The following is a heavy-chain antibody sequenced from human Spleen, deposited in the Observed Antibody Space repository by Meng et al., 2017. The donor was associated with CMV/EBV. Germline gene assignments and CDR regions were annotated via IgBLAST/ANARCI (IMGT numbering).Heavy chain of an antibody. Sequence: GGSLRLSCAASGFTFGSHSMHWVRQAPGKGLEWVAVISYDGSNKYYADSVKGRFTISRDNSKNTLYLQMNSLRAEDTAVYYCARVNIVLMVYGGGFDPWGQGTLVTVSS. J-gene: IGHJ5*02. CDR3: ARVNIVLMVYGGGFDP. CDR2: ISYDGSNK. V-gene: IGHV3-30-3*01. CDR1: GFTFGSHS. D-gene: IGHD2-8*01.